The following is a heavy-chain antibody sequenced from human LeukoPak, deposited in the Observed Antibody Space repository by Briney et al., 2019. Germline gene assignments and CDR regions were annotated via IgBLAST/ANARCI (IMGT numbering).Heavy chain of an antibody. J-gene: IGHJ6*04. CDR1: RFTFSTYS. V-gene: IGHV3-21*01. CDR2: ISSRSTYI. CDR3: AELGITMIGGV. Sequence: GGSLRLSCAASRFTFSTYSMNWVRQAPGKGLEWVSSISSRSTYIYYADSVKGRFTISRDNAKNSLYLQMNSLRAEDTAVYYCAELGITMIGGVWGKGTTVTISS. D-gene: IGHD3-10*02.